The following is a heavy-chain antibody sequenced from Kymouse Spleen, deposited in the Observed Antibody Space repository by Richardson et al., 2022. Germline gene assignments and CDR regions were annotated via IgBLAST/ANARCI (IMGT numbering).Heavy chain of an antibody. D-gene: IGHD5-12*01. CDR3: AREVDIVATIGNYYYYYGMDV. CDR2: ISSSSSYI. CDR1: GFTFSSYS. Sequence: EVQLVESGGGLVKPGGSLRLSCAASGFTFSSYSMNWVRQAPGKGLEWVSSISSSSSYIYYADSVKGRFTISRDNAKNSLYLQMNSLRAEDTAVYYCAREVDIVATIGNYYYYYGMDVWGQGTTVTVSS. V-gene: IGHV3-21*03. J-gene: IGHJ6*02.